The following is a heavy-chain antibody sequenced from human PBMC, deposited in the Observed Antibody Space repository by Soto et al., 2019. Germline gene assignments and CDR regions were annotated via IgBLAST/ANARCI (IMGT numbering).Heavy chain of an antibody. J-gene: IGHJ4*02. V-gene: IGHV3-74*01. CDR2: VDSDGSGT. CDR3: ATVFEH. CDR1: GITFSGYW. Sequence: EVQLVESGGGSVQPGGSLRLSCVASGITFSGYWMHWVRQVPGKGLVWVARVDSDGSGTSYADSVKGRFTTSRDNAKNTLYLQMHSLLVEDTAVYYCATVFEHWGQGIPVTVSS.